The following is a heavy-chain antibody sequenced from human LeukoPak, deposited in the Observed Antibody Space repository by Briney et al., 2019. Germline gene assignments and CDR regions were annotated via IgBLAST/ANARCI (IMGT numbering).Heavy chain of an antibody. V-gene: IGHV3-23*01. Sequence: PGGSLRLSCAASGFTFSSFAMSWVRQAPGKGLEWVSGIIGSGGSTYYADSVKGRLSISRDNSKNTLYLQMNSLRAEDTAVYYCAKVRYCSSTSCPFYYYYMDVWGKGTTVTVSS. CDR3: AKVRYCSSTSCPFYYYYMDV. J-gene: IGHJ6*03. CDR2: IIGSGGST. D-gene: IGHD2-2*01. CDR1: GFTFSSFA.